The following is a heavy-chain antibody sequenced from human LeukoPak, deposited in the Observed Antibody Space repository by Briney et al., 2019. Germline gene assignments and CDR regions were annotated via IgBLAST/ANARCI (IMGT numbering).Heavy chain of an antibody. CDR3: ARDEL. CDR2: ITSSGRTI. CDR1: GFTFSSYS. Sequence: GGSLRLSCAASGFTFSSYSMNWVRQAPGKGLEWVSYITSSGRTIYYADSVKGRFTISRDNAKNSLYLQMNSLRAGDTAVYYCARDELWGQGTLVTVSS. J-gene: IGHJ4*02. V-gene: IGHV3-48*04. D-gene: IGHD1-7*01.